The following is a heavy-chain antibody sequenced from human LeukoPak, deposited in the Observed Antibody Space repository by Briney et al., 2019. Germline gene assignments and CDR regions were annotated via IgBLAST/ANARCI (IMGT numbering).Heavy chain of an antibody. CDR2: MNPNSGNT. Sequence: ASVKVSFKASGYTFTSYDINWVRQATGQGLEWRGWMNPNSGNTGYAQKFQGRVTMNRNTSISTAYMELSSLRSEDTAVYYCARGGSSCFDYWGQGTLVTVSS. CDR1: GYTFTSYD. J-gene: IGHJ4*02. V-gene: IGHV1-8*01. CDR3: ARGGSSCFDY. D-gene: IGHD6-13*01.